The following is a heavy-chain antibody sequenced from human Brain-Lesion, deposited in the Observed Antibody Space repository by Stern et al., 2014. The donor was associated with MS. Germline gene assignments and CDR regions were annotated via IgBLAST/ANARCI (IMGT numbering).Heavy chain of an antibody. CDR2: IKQDVSEK. Sequence: EVQLEESGGGLVQPGGSLRLSCAASGFTFNNYWMTWVRQAPGKGLECVANIKQDVSEKFYVNSVKGRFTISRDNAKNSLYLQMNALKAEDTAVYYCARDDTSSSWYNYWGQGTLVTVSS. V-gene: IGHV3-7*01. CDR3: ARDDTSSSWYNY. J-gene: IGHJ4*02. CDR1: GFTFNNYW. D-gene: IGHD6-13*01.